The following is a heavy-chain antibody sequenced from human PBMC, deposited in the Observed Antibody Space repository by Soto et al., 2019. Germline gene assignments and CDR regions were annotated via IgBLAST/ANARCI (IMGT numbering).Heavy chain of an antibody. CDR2: IYYRGST. V-gene: IGHV4-59*12. Sequence: SETLSLTCTVSGGSISSYYWSWIRQPPGKGLEWIGYIYYRGSTNYNPSLKSRVTISVDTSKNQFSLKLSSVTAADTAVYYWARGSSGWFSFDYWGQGTLVTVSS. D-gene: IGHD6-19*01. CDR3: ARGSSGWFSFDY. CDR1: GGSISSYY. J-gene: IGHJ4*02.